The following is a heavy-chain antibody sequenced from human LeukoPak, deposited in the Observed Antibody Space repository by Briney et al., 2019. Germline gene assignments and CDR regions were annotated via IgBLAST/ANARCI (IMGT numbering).Heavy chain of an antibody. CDR3: ARDSPLSSWSFDY. CDR1: GFTFSSYA. J-gene: IGHJ4*02. V-gene: IGHV3-30-3*01. CDR2: ISYDGSNK. Sequence: GGSLRLCCAASGFTFSSYAMHWVRQAAGKGLEWVAVISYDGSNKYYADTVKGRFTISRDNSKNTLYLQMNSLRAEDTAVYYCARDSPLSSWSFDYWGQGTLVTVSS. D-gene: IGHD6-13*01.